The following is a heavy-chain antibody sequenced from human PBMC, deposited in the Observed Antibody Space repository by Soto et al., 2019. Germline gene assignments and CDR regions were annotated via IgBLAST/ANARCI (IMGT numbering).Heavy chain of an antibody. J-gene: IGHJ6*02. V-gene: IGHV4-30-4*01. Sequence: RQPPGKGLEWIGYIYYSGSTYYNPSLKSRVTISVDTSKNQFSLKLSSVTAADTAVYYCARDRGGATGPYYYYGMDVWGQGTTVTVSS. D-gene: IGHD1-26*01. CDR2: IYYSGST. CDR3: ARDRGGATGPYYYYGMDV.